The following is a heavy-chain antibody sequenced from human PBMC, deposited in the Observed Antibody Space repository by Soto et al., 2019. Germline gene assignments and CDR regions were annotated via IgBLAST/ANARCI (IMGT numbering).Heavy chain of an antibody. CDR1: GFKLSDSG. V-gene: IGHV3-30*18. CDR3: AKGGRIFGVIVH. CDR2: ISYDGRHT. D-gene: IGHD3-3*01. Sequence: GGSLRLSCSASGFKLSDSGIHWVRQAPGKGLEWVTVISYDGRHTYYADSVKGRFTVSRDNSKNTLYLQMNSLTSEDTAVYFCAKGGRIFGVIVHWGQGALVTVSS. J-gene: IGHJ4*02.